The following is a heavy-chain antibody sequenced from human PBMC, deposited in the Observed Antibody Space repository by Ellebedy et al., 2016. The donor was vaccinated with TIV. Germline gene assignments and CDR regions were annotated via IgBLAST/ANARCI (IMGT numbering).Heavy chain of an antibody. CDR3: ARLRYYDFWSGHSTHFDY. J-gene: IGHJ4*02. V-gene: IGHV4-39*07. CDR1: GGSISSSSYY. D-gene: IGHD3-3*01. Sequence: MPSETLSLTCTVSGGSISSSSYYWGWIRQPPGKGLEWIGSIYYSGSTYYNPSLKSRVTISVDTSKNQLSLKLSSVTAADTAVYYCARLRYYDFWSGHSTHFDYWGQGTLVTVSS. CDR2: IYYSGST.